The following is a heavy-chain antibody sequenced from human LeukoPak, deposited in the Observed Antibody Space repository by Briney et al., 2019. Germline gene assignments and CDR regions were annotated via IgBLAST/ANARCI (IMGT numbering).Heavy chain of an antibody. V-gene: IGHV4-39*07. CDR1: GGSISSSSYY. CDR2: IYYSGST. CDR3: ASGKYSSGWHAFDI. Sequence: SETLSLTCTVSGGSISSSSYYWGWIRQPPGKGLEWIGSIYYSGSTHYNPSLKSRVTISVDTSKNQFSLKLSSVTAADTAVYYCASGKYSSGWHAFDIWGQGTMVTVSS. D-gene: IGHD6-19*01. J-gene: IGHJ3*02.